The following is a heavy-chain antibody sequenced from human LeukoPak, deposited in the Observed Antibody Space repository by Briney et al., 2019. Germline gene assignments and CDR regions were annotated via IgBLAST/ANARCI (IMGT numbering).Heavy chain of an antibody. CDR2: IYYSGST. D-gene: IGHD3-9*01. V-gene: IGHV4-59*01. CDR1: GGSISSYY. Sequence: PSETLSLTCTVSGGSISSYYWSWIRQPPGKGLEWIGYIYYSGSTNYNPSLKSRVTISVDTSKNQFSLKLSSVTAADTAVYYCARESADYDILTGLRSDAFDIWGQGTMVTVSS. J-gene: IGHJ3*02. CDR3: ARESADYDILTGLRSDAFDI.